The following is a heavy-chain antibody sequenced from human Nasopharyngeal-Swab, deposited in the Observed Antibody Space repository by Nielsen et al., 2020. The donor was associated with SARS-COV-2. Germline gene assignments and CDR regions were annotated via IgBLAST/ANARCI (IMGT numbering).Heavy chain of an antibody. D-gene: IGHD3-16*01. CDR1: GFTFSSYG. CDR3: ARDGVDYGDY. CDR2: IWYDGSNK. V-gene: IGHV3-33*01. Sequence: GESLKISCATSGFTFSSYGMHWVRQAPGKGLEWVAVIWYDGSNKYYADSVKGRFTISRDNSKNTLYLQMNSLRAEDTAVYYCARDGVDYGDYWGQGTLVTVSS. J-gene: IGHJ4*02.